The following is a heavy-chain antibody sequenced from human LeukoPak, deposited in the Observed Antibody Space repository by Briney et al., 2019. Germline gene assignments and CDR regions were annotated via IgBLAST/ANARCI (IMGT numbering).Heavy chain of an antibody. D-gene: IGHD6-13*01. CDR1: GGSISSYY. V-gene: IGHV4-59*08. CDR3: ARHRVAAAGTFDY. CDR2: IYYSGST. Sequence: PSETLSLTCTVSGGSISSYYWSWIWQPPGKGLEWIGYIYYSGSTNYNPSLKSRVTISVDTSKNQFSLKLSSVTAADTAVYYCARHRVAAAGTFDYWGQGTLATVSS. J-gene: IGHJ4*02.